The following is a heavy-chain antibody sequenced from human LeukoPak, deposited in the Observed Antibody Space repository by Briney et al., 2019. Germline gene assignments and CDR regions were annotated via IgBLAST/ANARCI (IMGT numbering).Heavy chain of an antibody. D-gene: IGHD1-26*01. Sequence: GGSLRLSCAASGFSFSSYSMNWVRKAPGKGLEWVSYISSGSSTTHYADSVKGRFTISRDNANNSLYVQMNSLRDEDTAVYYCARGGATEWGQGTLVTVSS. J-gene: IGHJ4*02. CDR3: ARGGATE. V-gene: IGHV3-48*02. CDR1: GFSFSSYS. CDR2: ISSGSSTT.